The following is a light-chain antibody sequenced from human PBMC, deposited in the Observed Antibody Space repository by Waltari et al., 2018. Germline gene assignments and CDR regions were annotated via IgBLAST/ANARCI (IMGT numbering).Light chain of an antibody. CDR2: KVS. CDR1: QRLVHSDGNTY. CDR3: MQGTLWSYT. Sequence: DVVMTQSPLSLPVTPGQPASIPCRTSQRLVHSDGNTYLNWCQQRPGHSPRRLIYKVSNRDSGAPDRFSVSGLDTDFTLNIRRVEAEDVGVYYCMQGTLWSYTFGQGNKLGI. V-gene: IGKV2-30*02. J-gene: IGKJ2*01.